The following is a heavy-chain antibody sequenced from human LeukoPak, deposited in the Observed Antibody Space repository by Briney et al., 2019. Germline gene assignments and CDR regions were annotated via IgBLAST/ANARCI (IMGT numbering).Heavy chain of an antibody. V-gene: IGHV3-30-3*01. D-gene: IGHD6-19*01. J-gene: IGHJ4*02. CDR1: GFTFSSYA. CDR3: ARDREHSSGWYVY. Sequence: GGSLRLSCAASGFTFSSYAMHWVRHAPGKGLEWVAVISYDGSNKYYADSVKGRFTISRDNSKNTLYLQMNSLRAEDTAVYYCARDREHSSGWYVYWGQGTLVSVSS. CDR2: ISYDGSNK.